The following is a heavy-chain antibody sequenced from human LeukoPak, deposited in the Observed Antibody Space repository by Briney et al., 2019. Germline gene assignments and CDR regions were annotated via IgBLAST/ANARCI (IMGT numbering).Heavy chain of an antibody. J-gene: IGHJ4*02. CDR3: ARDRREQYCSGGSCYSALGFFDY. V-gene: IGHV4-59*01. Sequence: SETLSLTCTVSGGSISSYYWXWIRQPPGXGLEWIGYIHDSGSTNYNPSLKSRVTISVDTSKNRFSLKLSSVTAADTAVYYCARDRREQYCSGGSCYSALGFFDYWGQGTLVTVSS. CDR1: GGSISSYY. CDR2: IHDSGST. D-gene: IGHD2-15*01.